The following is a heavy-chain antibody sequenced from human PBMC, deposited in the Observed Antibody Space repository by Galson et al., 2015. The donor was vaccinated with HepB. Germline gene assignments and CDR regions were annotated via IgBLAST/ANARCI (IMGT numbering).Heavy chain of an antibody. J-gene: IGHJ4*02. CDR3: ARSASLGY. CDR1: GFTFSASW. CDR2: SNSDGTST. Sequence: SLRLSCAASGFTFSASWMYWVRQAPGKGLVCVSRSNSDGTSTVYADSVKGRFTISRDNAKNTLYLQMNSLRAEDTAVYYCARSASLGYWGQGTLVTVSS. V-gene: IGHV3-74*01.